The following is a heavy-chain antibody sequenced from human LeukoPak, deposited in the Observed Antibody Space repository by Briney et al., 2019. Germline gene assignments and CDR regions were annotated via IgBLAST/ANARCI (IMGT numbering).Heavy chain of an antibody. J-gene: IGHJ4*02. CDR3: ANIYGDYRDY. CDR2: IYYSGST. CDR1: GGSISSGSYY. Sequence: SETLSLTCTVSGGSISSGSYYWGWIRQPPGRGLEWIGSIYYSGSTYYNPSLKSRVTIFIDTSKNQFSLRLSSVTAADTAVYYCANIYGDYRDYWGQGTLVTVSS. V-gene: IGHV4-39*01. D-gene: IGHD4-17*01.